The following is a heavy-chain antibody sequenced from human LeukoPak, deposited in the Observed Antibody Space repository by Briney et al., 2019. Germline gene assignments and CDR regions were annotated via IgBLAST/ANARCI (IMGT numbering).Heavy chain of an antibody. CDR2: IYTSGST. J-gene: IGHJ4*02. CDR3: ARGTWMYYFDY. V-gene: IGHV4-61*02. D-gene: IGHD5-12*01. CDR1: GGSISSGSYY. Sequence: PSETLSLTCTVSGGSISSGSYYWSWIRQPAGKGLEWIGRIYTSGSTNYSPSLKSRVTISVDTSKNQFSLKLSSVTAADTAVYYCARGTWMYYFDYWGQGTLVTVSS.